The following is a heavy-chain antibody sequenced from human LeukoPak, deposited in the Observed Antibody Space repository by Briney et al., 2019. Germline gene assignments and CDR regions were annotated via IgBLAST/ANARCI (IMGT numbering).Heavy chain of an antibody. D-gene: IGHD3-22*01. CDR2: LYNSGTT. J-gene: IGHJ4*02. CDR3: VRDPLYYYDSSGYYGWFDY. CDR1: GGSISSSSYY. V-gene: IGHV4-39*07. Sequence: SETLSLTCSVSGGSISSSSYYWGWIRQPPGKGLEWIGSLYNSGTTYHPTLKSRVNLSLDTSKNQFSLRLNSVTAADTAVYYCVRDPLYYYDSSGYYGWFDYWGQGTLVTVSS.